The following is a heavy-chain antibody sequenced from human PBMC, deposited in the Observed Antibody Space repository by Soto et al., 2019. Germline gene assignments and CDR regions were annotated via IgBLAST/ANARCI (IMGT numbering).Heavy chain of an antibody. CDR2: INPGGGSA. D-gene: IGHD6-19*01. CDR1: GSAITRYY. Sequence: QVDLVQSGAEVKKPGASVTISCKASGSAITRYYIHWVRQAPGRGLEWMGIINPGGGSASYAQKFQDSVSIDKDTSTGTVYMDVRSLRTEDTAVYYCARDTSGWSLNGLDVWGQGNTVNVSS. V-gene: IGHV1-46*01. J-gene: IGHJ6*02. CDR3: ARDTSGWSLNGLDV.